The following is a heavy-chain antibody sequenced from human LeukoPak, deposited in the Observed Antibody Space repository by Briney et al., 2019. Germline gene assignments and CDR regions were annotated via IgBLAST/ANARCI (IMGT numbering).Heavy chain of an antibody. CDR1: GYTFTGYF. Sequence: ASVKVSCKTSGYTFTGYFLHWIRQAPGQGLEWMGWINSNSGGTIHAQKFQGRVTMTRDTSISTAFMELNRLGSDDTAVYYCTRDSIAAAGLNFDYWGQGTLVTVSS. D-gene: IGHD6-13*01. CDR2: INSNSGGT. V-gene: IGHV1-2*02. J-gene: IGHJ4*02. CDR3: TRDSIAAAGLNFDY.